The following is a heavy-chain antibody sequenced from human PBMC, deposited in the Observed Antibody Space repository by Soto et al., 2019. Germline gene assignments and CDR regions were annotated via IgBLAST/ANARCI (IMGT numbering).Heavy chain of an antibody. Sequence: QVQLVESGGGVVQPGRSLRLSCAASGFTFSTYGMHWVRQAPGKGLERVEVISNDGNDKYHADSVKGRFTISRDNSKNTLYLQMNSLRAEDTAVYYCAKDSGRGSADYYFDYWGQGTLVTVSS. CDR1: GFTFSTYG. J-gene: IGHJ4*02. D-gene: IGHD3-10*01. V-gene: IGHV3-30*18. CDR2: ISNDGNDK. CDR3: AKDSGRGSADYYFDY.